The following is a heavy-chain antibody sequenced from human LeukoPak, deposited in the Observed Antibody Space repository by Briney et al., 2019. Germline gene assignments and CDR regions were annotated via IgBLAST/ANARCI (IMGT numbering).Heavy chain of an antibody. J-gene: IGHJ4*02. Sequence: ASVTVSCTASGYTFTDNTMHWLRQAPGQRLDWMGWINGGSGNTKYSPEFQGRVTITRDTSASTAYMELSSLRSEDTAVYYCANPRYDSSGYYYVDWGQGTLVTVSS. CDR3: ANPRYDSSGYYYVD. CDR1: GYTFTDNT. V-gene: IGHV1-3*01. CDR2: INGGSGNT. D-gene: IGHD3-22*01.